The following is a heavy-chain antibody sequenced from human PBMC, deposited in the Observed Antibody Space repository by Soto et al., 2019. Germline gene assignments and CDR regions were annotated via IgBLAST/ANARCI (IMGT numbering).Heavy chain of an antibody. J-gene: IGHJ4*02. CDR1: GFTFAGNA. Sequence: PGGSLRLSCAASGFTFAGNAMSWVRQAPGKGLEWVSGINNSGGLTYYADSVKGRFTISRDNSKNTLYLQMNSLRAEDTAIYYCAKDLPGSGWSYDYWGQGTLVTVSS. CDR3: AKDLPGSGWSYDY. D-gene: IGHD6-19*01. V-gene: IGHV3-23*01. CDR2: INNSGGLT.